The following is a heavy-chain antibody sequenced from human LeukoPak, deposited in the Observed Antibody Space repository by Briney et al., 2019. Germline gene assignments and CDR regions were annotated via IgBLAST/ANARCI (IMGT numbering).Heavy chain of an antibody. D-gene: IGHD5-18*01. Sequence: GGSLRLSCAASGFTFSSYGMHWVRQAPGKGLEWVAVISYDGSNKYYADSVKGRFTISRDNSKNTLYLQMNSLRAEDTAVYYCAKLMLTAMVNGWGQGTLVTVSS. CDR1: GFTFSSYG. CDR3: AKLMLTAMVNG. CDR2: ISYDGSNK. V-gene: IGHV3-30*18. J-gene: IGHJ4*02.